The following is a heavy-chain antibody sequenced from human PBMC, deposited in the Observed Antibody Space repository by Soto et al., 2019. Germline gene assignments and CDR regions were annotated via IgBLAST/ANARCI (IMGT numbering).Heavy chain of an antibody. CDR3: ARSIAAAGSFDY. CDR2: IGTAGDT. CDR1: GFTFSSYD. D-gene: IGHD6-13*01. V-gene: IGHV3-13*04. Sequence: EVQLVESGGGLVQPGGSLRLSCAASGFTFSSYDMHWVRQATGKGLEWVSAIGTAGDTYYPGSVKGRFTISRENAKNSLYLQMNSGRAGDTAVYYCARSIAAAGSFDYWGQGTLVTVSS. J-gene: IGHJ4*02.